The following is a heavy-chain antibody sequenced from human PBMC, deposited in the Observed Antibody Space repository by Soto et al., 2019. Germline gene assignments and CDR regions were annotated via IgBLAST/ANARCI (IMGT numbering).Heavy chain of an antibody. Sequence: GGSLRLSCAASGFTFGKSAMTWVRHTPGQGLQYVSSITDSGKSTYYTDCVRGRFIISRDNSKNILFLQMNSLRAADTAVYYCARSVDPWGQGTLVTVSS. V-gene: IGHV3-23*01. CDR3: ARSVDP. CDR1: GFTFGKSA. J-gene: IGHJ5*02. CDR2: ITDSGKST.